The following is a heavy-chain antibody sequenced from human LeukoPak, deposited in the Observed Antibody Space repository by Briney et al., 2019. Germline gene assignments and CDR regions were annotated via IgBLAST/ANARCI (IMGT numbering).Heavy chain of an antibody. Sequence: GASVKVSCKVSGYTLTELSMHWVRQAPGKGLEWMGGFDPEDGETIYAQKFQGRVTMTEDTSTDTAYMELSSLRSEDTAVYYCATRKGRGELEGVFDYWGQGTLVTVSS. CDR3: ATRKGRGELEGVFDY. D-gene: IGHD1-26*01. V-gene: IGHV1-24*01. CDR1: GYTLTELS. CDR2: FDPEDGET. J-gene: IGHJ4*02.